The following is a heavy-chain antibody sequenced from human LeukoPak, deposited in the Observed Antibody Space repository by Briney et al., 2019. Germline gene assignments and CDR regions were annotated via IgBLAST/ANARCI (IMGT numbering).Heavy chain of an antibody. V-gene: IGHV4-39*07. D-gene: IGHD4-17*01. J-gene: IGHJ4*02. CDR2: IYYSGKT. Sequence: SETLSPTCTVSGASISTENYYWGWIRQPPGKGLEWIGSIYYSGKTYYNSSLQSRVSLSVDTSKNQLSLKLRSVTAADTAVYYCAIPVSDNWGQGTLVTVPS. CDR1: GASISTENYY. CDR3: AIPVSDN.